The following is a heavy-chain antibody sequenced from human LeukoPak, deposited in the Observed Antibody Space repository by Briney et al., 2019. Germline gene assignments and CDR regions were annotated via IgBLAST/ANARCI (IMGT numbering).Heavy chain of an antibody. Sequence: GGSLRLSCAASGFTFSDYYMSWIRQAPGKGLEWVSYISSSGSTIYYADSVKGRFTISRDNAKNSLYPQMNSLRAEDTAVYYCAREYSGIMYYFDYWGQGTLVTVSS. CDR2: ISSSGSTI. J-gene: IGHJ4*02. CDR1: GFTFSDYY. CDR3: AREYSGIMYYFDY. D-gene: IGHD1-26*01. V-gene: IGHV3-11*01.